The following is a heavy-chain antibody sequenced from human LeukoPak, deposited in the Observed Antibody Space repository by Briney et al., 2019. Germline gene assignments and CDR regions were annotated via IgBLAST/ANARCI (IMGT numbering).Heavy chain of an antibody. J-gene: IGHJ3*01. CDR3: TRDYSNYVHAFDF. Sequence: GGSLRLSCVASGFTFKNYCMSWVRQAPGKGLEWVANIKQDGSETYYVDSVKGRFTISRDNAKNSLYLQMNSLRAEDTAMYYCTRDYSNYVHAFDFWGQGTMVTVSS. CDR1: GFTFKNYC. CDR2: IKQDGSET. D-gene: IGHD4-11*01. V-gene: IGHV3-7*01.